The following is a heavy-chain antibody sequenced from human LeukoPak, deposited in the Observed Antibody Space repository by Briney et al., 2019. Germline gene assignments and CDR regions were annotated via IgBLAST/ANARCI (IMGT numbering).Heavy chain of an antibody. CDR1: GFMFSNYG. J-gene: IGHJ3*01. CDR2: IWFDGSDK. Sequence: GGSLRPSCAASGFMFSNYGMHWVRQAPGKGLEWVAVIWFDGSDKYYVDSVKGRFTVSRDNSMNTLYLQMNSLRAEDTAVYYCVREGSFRLDRNDAFDFWGQATMVTVSS. D-gene: IGHD3-9*01. CDR3: VREGSFRLDRNDAFDF. V-gene: IGHV3-33*01.